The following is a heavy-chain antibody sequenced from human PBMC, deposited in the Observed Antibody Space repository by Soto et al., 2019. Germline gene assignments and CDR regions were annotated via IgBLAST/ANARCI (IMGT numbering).Heavy chain of an antibody. Sequence: SETLSLTCAVYGGSFSGYYWSWIRQPPGKGLEWIGEINHSGSTNYNPSLKSRVTISVDTSKNQFSLKLSSVTAADTAVYYCARGPFKFYYDSSGTPFHYWGQGTLVTVSS. CDR3: ARGPFKFYYDSSGTPFHY. CDR1: GGSFSGYY. V-gene: IGHV4-34*01. J-gene: IGHJ4*02. CDR2: INHSGST. D-gene: IGHD3-22*01.